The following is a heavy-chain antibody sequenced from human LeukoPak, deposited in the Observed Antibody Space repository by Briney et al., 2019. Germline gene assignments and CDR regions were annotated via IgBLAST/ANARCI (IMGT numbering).Heavy chain of an antibody. D-gene: IGHD5-18*01. CDR2: INHSGST. CDR1: GGSFSGYY. CDR3: ARDDVRDTAMVLFDY. J-gene: IGHJ4*02. V-gene: IGHV4-34*01. Sequence: SETLSLICAVYGGSFSGYYWSWIRQPPGKGLEWIGEINHSGSTNYNPSLKSRVTISVDTSKNQFSLKLSSVTAADTAVYYCARDDVRDTAMVLFDYWGQGTLVTVSS.